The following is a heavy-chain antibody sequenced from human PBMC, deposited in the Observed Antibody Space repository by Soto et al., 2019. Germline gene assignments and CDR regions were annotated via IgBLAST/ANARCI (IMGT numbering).Heavy chain of an antibody. CDR3: ARDGLSSGGPVVGWFDP. Sequence: QVQLVQSGAEVKKPGASVKVSCKASGYTFTSYYMHWVRQAPGQGLEWMGIINPSGGSTSYAQNFQGRVTITRDTSTGTVDMELSSLGAEYTAVYYCARDGLSSGGPVVGWFDPWGQGTLVTVSS. D-gene: IGHD3-22*01. J-gene: IGHJ5*02. CDR2: INPSGGST. V-gene: IGHV1-46*01. CDR1: GYTFTSYY.